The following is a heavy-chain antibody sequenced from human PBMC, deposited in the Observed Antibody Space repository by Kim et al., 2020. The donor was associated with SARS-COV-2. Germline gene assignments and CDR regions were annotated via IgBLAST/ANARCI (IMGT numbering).Heavy chain of an antibody. CDR1: GFTFSSYS. V-gene: IGHV3-48*02. CDR3: ARGTYYDILTGYLDY. D-gene: IGHD3-9*01. CDR2: ISSSSSTI. Sequence: GGSLRLSCAASGFTFSSYSMNWVRQAPGKGLEWVSYISSSSSTIYYADSVKGRFTISRDNAKNSLYLQMNSLRDEDTAVYYCARGTYYDILTGYLDYWGQGTLVTVSS. J-gene: IGHJ4*02.